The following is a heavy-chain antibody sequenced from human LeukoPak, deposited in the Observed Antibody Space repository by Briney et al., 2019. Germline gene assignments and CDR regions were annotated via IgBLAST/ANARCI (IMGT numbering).Heavy chain of an antibody. CDR2: IYSGGST. V-gene: IGHV3-53*01. J-gene: IGHJ4*02. CDR1: GFTVSSNY. D-gene: IGHD3-10*01. CDR3: ARGQPTYYYGSGSYYFDY. Sequence: GGSLRLSCAASGFTVSSNYVSWVRQAPGKGLEWVSVIYSGGSTYYADSVKGRFTISRDNSKNTLYLQMNSLRAEDTAVYYCARGQPTYYYGSGSYYFDYWGQGTLVTVSS.